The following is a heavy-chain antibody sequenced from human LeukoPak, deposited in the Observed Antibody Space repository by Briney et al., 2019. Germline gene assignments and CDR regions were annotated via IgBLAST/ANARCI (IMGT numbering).Heavy chain of an antibody. J-gene: IGHJ4*02. Sequence: PSQTLSLTCTVSGASISSDAYYWCWIRQHPGQGLEWIGYFYGSGTTYYNPSLKSRVIISLDTSKNQFSLNLSSVTAADTAVYFCATDRTGYFFDDWGQGTLVTVSS. CDR2: FYGSGTT. CDR1: GASISSDAYY. CDR3: ATDRTGYFFDD. V-gene: IGHV4-31*03.